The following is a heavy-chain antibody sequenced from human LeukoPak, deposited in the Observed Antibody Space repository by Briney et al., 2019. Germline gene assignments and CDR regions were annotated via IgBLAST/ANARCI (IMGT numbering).Heavy chain of an antibody. CDR3: ARIRITMIVVAYDAFDI. CDR1: GFTFSSYG. Sequence: GGSLRLSCAAFGFTFSSYGMHWVRQAPGKGLEWVAFIRYDGSNKYYADSVKGRFTISRDNSKNTLYLQMNSLRAEDTAVYYCARIRITMIVVAYDAFDIWGQGTMVTVSS. V-gene: IGHV3-30*02. J-gene: IGHJ3*02. D-gene: IGHD3-22*01. CDR2: IRYDGSNK.